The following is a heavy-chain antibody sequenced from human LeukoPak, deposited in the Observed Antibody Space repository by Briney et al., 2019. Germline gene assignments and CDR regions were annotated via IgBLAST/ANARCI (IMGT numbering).Heavy chain of an antibody. CDR1: GFTFDEYS. V-gene: IGHV3-23*01. J-gene: IGHJ4*02. CDR3: AKDWGYYGRLRFDY. Sequence: GGSLRLSCAASGFTFDEYSIHWVRQAPGKGLEWVSAISGSGGSTYYADSVKGRFTISRDNSENTLYLQMNSLRAEDTAVYYCAKDWGYYGRLRFDYWGQGTLVTVSS. D-gene: IGHD4-17*01. CDR2: ISGSGGST.